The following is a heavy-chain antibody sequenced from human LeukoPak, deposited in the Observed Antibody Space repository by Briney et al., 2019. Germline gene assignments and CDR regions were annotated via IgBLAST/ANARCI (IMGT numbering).Heavy chain of an antibody. CDR2: ISGSGGST. D-gene: IGHD5-12*01. J-gene: IGHJ4*02. Sequence: GGSLRLSCAAPGFTFSSYWMSWVRQAPGKGLEWVSAISGSGGSTYYADSVKGRFTISRDNSKNTLYLQMNSLRAEDTAVYYCAKELIVATIFSGFDYWGQGTLVTVSS. CDR3: AKELIVATIFSGFDY. V-gene: IGHV3-23*01. CDR1: GFTFSSYW.